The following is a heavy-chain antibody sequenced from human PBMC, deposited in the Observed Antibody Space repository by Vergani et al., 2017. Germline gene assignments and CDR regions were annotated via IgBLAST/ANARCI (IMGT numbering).Heavy chain of an antibody. V-gene: IGHV3-30*18. CDR3: AKDVVDIVVVVAATTNYYGMDV. J-gene: IGHJ6*02. CDR2: ISYDGSNK. D-gene: IGHD2-15*01. Sequence: QVQLVESGGGVVQPGRSLRLSCAASGFTFSSYGMHWVRQAPGKGLEWVAVISYDGSNKYYADSVKGRFTISRDNSKNTLYLQMNSLRAEDTAVYYCAKDVVDIVVVVAATTNYYGMDVWGQGTTVTVSS. CDR1: GFTFSSYG.